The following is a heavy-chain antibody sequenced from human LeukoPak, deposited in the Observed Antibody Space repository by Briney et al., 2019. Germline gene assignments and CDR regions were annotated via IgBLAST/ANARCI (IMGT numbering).Heavy chain of an antibody. J-gene: IGHJ4*02. CDR2: ISYDGSNK. Sequence: GGSLRLSCAASGFTFSSYAMHWVRQAPGKGLEWVAVISYDGSNKYYADSVKGRFTIFRDNSKNTLYLQMNSLRAEDTAVYYCARDTERAFDYWGQGTLVTVSS. CDR3: ARDTERAFDY. CDR1: GFTFSSYA. V-gene: IGHV3-30-3*01. D-gene: IGHD4-17*01.